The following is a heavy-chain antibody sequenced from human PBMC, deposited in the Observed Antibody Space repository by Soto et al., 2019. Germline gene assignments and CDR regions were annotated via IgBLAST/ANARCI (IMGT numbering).Heavy chain of an antibody. D-gene: IGHD3-22*01. J-gene: IGHJ3*02. CDR3: ARDIPVVVVTGDAFDI. V-gene: IGHV3-33*01. Sequence: SLRLSCAASGFTFSSYGMHWVRQAPGKGLEWVAVIWYDGSNKYYADSVKGRFTISRDNSKNTLYLQMNSLRAEDTAVYYCARDIPVVVVTGDAFDIWGQGTMVTVSS. CDR1: GFTFSSYG. CDR2: IWYDGSNK.